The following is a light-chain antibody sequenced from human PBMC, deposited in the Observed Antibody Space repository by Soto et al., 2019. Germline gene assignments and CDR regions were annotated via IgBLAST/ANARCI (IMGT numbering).Light chain of an antibody. CDR3: QKYGTASPLT. CDR1: QSVSSSY. V-gene: IGKV3-20*01. J-gene: IGKJ4*01. CDR2: GAS. Sequence: EIVLTQSPGTLSLSPGERATLSCRSSQSVSSSYLAWYQQKPGQTRRLLIYGASSRASGIPDRFSGSGSGTDFTLTISRLEPEDFAVYYCQKYGTASPLTFGGGTKVEIK.